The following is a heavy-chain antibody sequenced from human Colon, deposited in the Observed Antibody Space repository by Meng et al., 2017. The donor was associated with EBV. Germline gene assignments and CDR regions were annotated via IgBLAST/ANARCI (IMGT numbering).Heavy chain of an antibody. Sequence: PASGQALVTPVTPLSPTCGVHGESCINQNGWAGVRAPAGKGLAGIGEIHHRRNSAYNPSLKSPVSKSTDKSKTQSSLKLTSVTAADTAGYHCRRESVGAVWGQGTLVTVSS. V-gene: IGHV4-4*02. CDR3: RRESVGAV. CDR2: IHHRRNS. J-gene: IGHJ1*01. D-gene: IGHD4/OR15-4a*01. CDR1: GESCINQNG.